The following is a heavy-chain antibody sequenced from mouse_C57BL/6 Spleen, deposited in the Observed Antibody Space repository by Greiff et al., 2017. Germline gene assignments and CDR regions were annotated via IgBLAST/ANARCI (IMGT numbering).Heavy chain of an antibody. Sequence: EVQLQQSGPELVKPGASVQISCKASGYSFTGYYMNWVKQSTAKSLEWIGEFNPRTGGTTYNQKFKAKATLTVDKSSSTAYMQRKSLTSEDSAVDYWARWTAQATDYWGQGTTLTVAS. CDR1: GYSFTGYY. J-gene: IGHJ2*01. CDR2: FNPRTGGT. CDR3: ARWTAQATDY. V-gene: IGHV1-42*01. D-gene: IGHD3-2*02.